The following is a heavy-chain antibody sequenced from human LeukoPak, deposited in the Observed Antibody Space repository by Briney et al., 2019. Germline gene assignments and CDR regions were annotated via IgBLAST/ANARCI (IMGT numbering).Heavy chain of an antibody. V-gene: IGHV3-66*02. Sequence: PGGSLRLSCAASGFTVSSDYMGWVRQAPGKGLEYVSIIYSGGNTYYADYVKGRFTISRDNSKNTLYLQMNSLRAEDTAVYYCARDSHKLHSSAYFYFFDYWGQGTLVSVSS. CDR2: IYSGGNT. CDR1: GFTVSSDY. J-gene: IGHJ4*02. CDR3: ARDSHKLHSSAYFYFFDY. D-gene: IGHD3-22*01.